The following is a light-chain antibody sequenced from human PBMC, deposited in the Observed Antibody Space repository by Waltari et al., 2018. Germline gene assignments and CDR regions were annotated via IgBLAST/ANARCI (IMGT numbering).Light chain of an antibody. J-gene: IGKJ2*01. V-gene: IGKV1-33*01. CDR2: GAS. Sequence: DIQMTQSPSSLSASVGDRVTITCRASQDISTYLNWYQQKPGKAPKPLIYGASNLETGVPSRFTGSGSGTDFTFTISSLQPEDIATYYCQQYDNVPYTFGQGTKLEIK. CDR1: QDISTY. CDR3: QQYDNVPYT.